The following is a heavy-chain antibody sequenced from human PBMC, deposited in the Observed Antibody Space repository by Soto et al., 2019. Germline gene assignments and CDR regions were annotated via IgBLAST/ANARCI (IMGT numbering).Heavy chain of an antibody. CDR3: ARDGEMAKPKHYYYYGMDV. V-gene: IGHV1-18*01. J-gene: IGHJ6*02. CDR2: ISAYNGNT. D-gene: IGHD5-12*01. CDR1: GYTFTSYG. Sequence: QVQLVQSGAEVKKPGASVKVSCKASGYTFTSYGISWVRQAPGQGLEWMGWISAYNGNTNYAQKLQGRVTMTTDKSTSKAYIEVRSLRSDDTAVYYCARDGEMAKPKHYYYYGMDVWGQGTTVTVSS.